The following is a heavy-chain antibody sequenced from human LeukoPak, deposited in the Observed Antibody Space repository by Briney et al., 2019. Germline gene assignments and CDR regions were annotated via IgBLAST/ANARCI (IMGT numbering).Heavy chain of an antibody. CDR1: GFTFTSYS. CDR3: ARDPEFRSSVGLDY. J-gene: IGHJ4*02. D-gene: IGHD6-6*01. V-gene: IGHV3-21*06. CDR2: ISTSSSDI. Sequence: PGGSLRLSCAASGFTFTSYSMSWVRQAPGKGLEWVSFISTSSSDIYYADSVKGRFTISRDNAKNSVYLQMNSLRAEDTAVYYCARDPEFRSSVGLDYWGQGTLVTVSS.